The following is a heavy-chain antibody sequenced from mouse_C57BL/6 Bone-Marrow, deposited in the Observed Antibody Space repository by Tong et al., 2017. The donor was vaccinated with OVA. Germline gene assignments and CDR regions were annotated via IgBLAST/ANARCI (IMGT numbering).Heavy chain of an antibody. CDR3: VRPYYYAMDY. J-gene: IGHJ4*01. CDR2: IRSKSNNYAT. Sequence: EVQLQESGGGLVQPKGSLKLSCAASGFSFNTYAMNWVRQAPGKGLEWVARIRSKSNNYATYYADSVKDRFTISRDDSESMLYLQMNNLKTEDTAMYYCVRPYYYAMDYWGQGTSVTVSS. V-gene: IGHV10-1*01. CDR1: GFSFNTYA.